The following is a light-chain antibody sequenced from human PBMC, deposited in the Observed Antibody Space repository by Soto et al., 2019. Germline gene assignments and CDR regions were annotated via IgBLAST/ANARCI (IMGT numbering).Light chain of an antibody. Sequence: DLQMTQSPSSLSASVGDRVTITCRASQGINNYLAWYQQRPGKVPKLLIYAASTLQSGVPSRFRGSRSGTDFTLTISSLQPEDVATYYCQNYNSAPRTFGQGTKVEIK. CDR1: QGINNY. CDR3: QNYNSAPRT. J-gene: IGKJ1*01. V-gene: IGKV1-27*01. CDR2: AAS.